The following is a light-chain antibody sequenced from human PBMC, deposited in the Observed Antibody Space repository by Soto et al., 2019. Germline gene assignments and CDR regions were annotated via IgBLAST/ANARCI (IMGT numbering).Light chain of an antibody. CDR3: SSYTSSNTLVV. V-gene: IGLV2-14*01. Sequence: SALTQPASVSGSPGQSITISCTGTSSDVGGYNYVSWYQQHPGKAPKLMIYEVSNRHSGVSNRFSGSKSGNTASLTISGLQAEDEADYYCSSYTSSNTLVVFGTGTKVTVL. J-gene: IGLJ1*01. CDR2: EVS. CDR1: SSDVGGYNY.